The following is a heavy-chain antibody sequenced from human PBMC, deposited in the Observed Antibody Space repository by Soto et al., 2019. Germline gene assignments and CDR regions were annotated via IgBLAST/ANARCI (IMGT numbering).Heavy chain of an antibody. V-gene: IGHV4-59*01. D-gene: IGHD3-10*01. Sequence: LSLTCTVSGGSLSSYWWSWIRQPPGKGLEWIGYIYYTGSTNYNPSLKSRVTISLDASKNQFSLKLSSVTAADTAVYYCARGPGASGTYHYFFDYWGPGNLVTVSS. CDR2: IYYTGST. CDR3: ARGPGASGTYHYFFDY. CDR1: GGSLSSYW. J-gene: IGHJ4*02.